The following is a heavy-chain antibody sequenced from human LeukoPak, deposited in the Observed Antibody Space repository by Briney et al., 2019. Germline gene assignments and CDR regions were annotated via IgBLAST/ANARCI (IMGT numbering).Heavy chain of an antibody. V-gene: IGHV4-31*03. J-gene: IGHJ4*02. CDR3: ARDIRGAADY. D-gene: IGHD3-10*01. CDR1: GGSISSGGYY. Sequence: PSETLSLTCTVSGGSISSGGYYWSWIRQHPGKGLEWIGCIYYSGSTYYNPSLKSRVTISVDTSKNQFSLKLSSVTAADTAVYYCARDIRGAADYWGQGTLVTVSS. CDR2: IYYSGST.